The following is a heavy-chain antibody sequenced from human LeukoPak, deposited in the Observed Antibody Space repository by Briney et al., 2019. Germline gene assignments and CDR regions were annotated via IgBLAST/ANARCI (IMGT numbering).Heavy chain of an antibody. Sequence: SVKVSCKASGGTFSSYAISWVRQAPGQGLEWMGRIIPTFGTANYAQKFQGRVTITTDESTSTAYMELSSLRSKDTAVYYCARVKPYYYDSSGYYSLGAFDIWGQGTMVTVSS. J-gene: IGHJ3*02. CDR2: IIPTFGTA. V-gene: IGHV1-69*05. CDR3: ARVKPYYYDSSGYYSLGAFDI. D-gene: IGHD3-22*01. CDR1: GGTFSSYA.